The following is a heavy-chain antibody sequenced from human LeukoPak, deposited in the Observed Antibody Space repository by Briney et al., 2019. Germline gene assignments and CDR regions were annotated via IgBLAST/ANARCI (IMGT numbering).Heavy chain of an antibody. Sequence: GGSLRLSCAASGFTFSSYAMSWVRQAPGKGLEWVSAISGSGGSTYYADSVKGRFTISRDNSKNTLYLQMNSLRAEDTAVYYCAKAQFGGIAAAGTWFFPDYWGQGTLVTVSS. CDR1: GFTFSSYA. J-gene: IGHJ4*02. CDR3: AKAQFGGIAAAGTWFFPDY. CDR2: ISGSGGST. V-gene: IGHV3-23*01. D-gene: IGHD6-13*01.